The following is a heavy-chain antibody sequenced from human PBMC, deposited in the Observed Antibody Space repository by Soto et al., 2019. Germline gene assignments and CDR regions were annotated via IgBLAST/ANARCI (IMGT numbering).Heavy chain of an antibody. Sequence: QVQLVESGGGVVQPGRSLRLSCAASGFTFSSYGMHWVRQAPGKGLEWVAVISYDGSNKYYADSVKGRFTISRDNSKNNLYLQMNSLGAEDTAVYYCGKDPANHGGYGRDYWGQGTLVTVSS. CDR2: ISYDGSNK. V-gene: IGHV3-30*18. D-gene: IGHD5-12*01. CDR3: GKDPANHGGYGRDY. CDR1: GFTFSSYG. J-gene: IGHJ4*02.